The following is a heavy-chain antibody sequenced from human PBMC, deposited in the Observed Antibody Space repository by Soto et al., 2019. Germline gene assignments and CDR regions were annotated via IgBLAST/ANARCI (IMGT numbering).Heavy chain of an antibody. CDR3: ARVIAVAGHDAFDM. CDR1: GFTVSSNY. J-gene: IGHJ3*02. CDR2: IYLGGST. Sequence: PGGSLRLSCAASGFTVSSNYMSWVRQSPGKGLEWVSVIYLGGSTYYAYSVTGLFTISRDNSTNTLYIKMNSLRAEETAVYYCARVIAVAGHDAFDMWGQGTMVTV. D-gene: IGHD6-19*01. V-gene: IGHV3-53*01.